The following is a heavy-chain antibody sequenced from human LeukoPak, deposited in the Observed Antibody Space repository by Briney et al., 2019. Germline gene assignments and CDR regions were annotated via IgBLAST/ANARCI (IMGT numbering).Heavy chain of an antibody. D-gene: IGHD3-10*01. J-gene: IGHJ4*02. V-gene: IGHV3-23*01. Sequence: SGGSLRLSCAASGFTFSSYAMSWVRQAPGKGLEWVSAISGSGGSTYYADSVKGRFTISRDNSKNTLYLQMNSLRAEDTAVYYCAKDLETYYYGSGSLDYWGQGTLVTVSS. CDR1: GFTFSSYA. CDR2: ISGSGGST. CDR3: AKDLETYYYGSGSLDY.